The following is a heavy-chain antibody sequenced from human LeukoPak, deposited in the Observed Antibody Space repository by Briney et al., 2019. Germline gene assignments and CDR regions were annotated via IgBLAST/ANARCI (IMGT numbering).Heavy chain of an antibody. J-gene: IGHJ5*02. D-gene: IGHD4-17*01. CDR1: GYTFTGYY. Sequence: GASVKVSFKASGYTFTGYYMHWVRQAPGQGLEWMGWINPNSGGTNYAQKFQGRVTMTRDTSISTAYMELSRLRSDDTAVYYCARDYGDYEVGTGFDPWGQGTLVTVSS. CDR3: ARDYGDYEVGTGFDP. V-gene: IGHV1-2*02. CDR2: INPNSGGT.